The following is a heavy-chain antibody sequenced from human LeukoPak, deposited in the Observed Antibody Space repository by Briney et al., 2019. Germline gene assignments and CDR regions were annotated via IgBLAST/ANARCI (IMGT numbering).Heavy chain of an antibody. CDR2: IKQDGSEK. J-gene: IGHJ5*02. Sequence: GGSLRLSCAASGFTFSSYWMSWVRQAPGKGLEWVANIKQDGSEKYYVDSVKGRFTISRDNAKNSLYLQMNSLRAEDTAVYYCAREMATIWHWFDPWGQGTLDTVSS. D-gene: IGHD5-24*01. CDR3: AREMATIWHWFDP. CDR1: GFTFSSYW. V-gene: IGHV3-7*01.